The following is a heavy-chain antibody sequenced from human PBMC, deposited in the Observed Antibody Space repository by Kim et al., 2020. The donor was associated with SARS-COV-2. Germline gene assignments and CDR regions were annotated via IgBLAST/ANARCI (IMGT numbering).Heavy chain of an antibody. D-gene: IGHD6-13*01. CDR2: IYYSGST. J-gene: IGHJ4*02. CDR3: ATVLEYSSRGFFDY. V-gene: IGHV4-39*01. Sequence: SETLSLTCTVSGGSISSSSYYWGWIRQPPGKGLEWIGSIYYSGSTYYNPSLKSRVTISVDTSKNQFSLKLSSVTAADTAVYYCATVLEYSSRGFFDYWGQGTLVTVSS. CDR1: GGSISSSSYY.